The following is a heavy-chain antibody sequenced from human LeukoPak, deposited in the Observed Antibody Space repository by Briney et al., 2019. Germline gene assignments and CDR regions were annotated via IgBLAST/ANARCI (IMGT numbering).Heavy chain of an antibody. CDR2: ISGSGGST. D-gene: IGHD3-10*01. J-gene: IGHJ4*02. CDR3: AKPMYYYGSGSYYNYFDY. Sequence: PGGSLRLSCAASGFTFSSYAMSWVRQAPGKGLEWVSAISGSGGSTYYADSVKGRFTISRDNSKNTLCLQMNSLRAEDTAVYYCAKPMYYYGSGSYYNYFDYWGQGTLVTVSS. CDR1: GFTFSSYA. V-gene: IGHV3-23*01.